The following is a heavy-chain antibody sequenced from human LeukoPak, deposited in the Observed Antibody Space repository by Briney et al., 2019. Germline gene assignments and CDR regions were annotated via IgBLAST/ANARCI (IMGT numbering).Heavy chain of an antibody. CDR1: GFTVSSNY. CDR2: IYSGGST. J-gene: IGHJ6*03. V-gene: IGHV3-53*01. CDR3: AKEHCSSTSCYYYYYYMDV. D-gene: IGHD2-2*01. Sequence: GGSLRLSCAASGFTVSSNYMSWVRQAPGKGLEWVSVIYSGGSTYYADSVKGRFTISRDNSKNTLYLQMNSLRAEDTAVYYCAKEHCSSTSCYYYYYYMDVWGKGTTVTVSS.